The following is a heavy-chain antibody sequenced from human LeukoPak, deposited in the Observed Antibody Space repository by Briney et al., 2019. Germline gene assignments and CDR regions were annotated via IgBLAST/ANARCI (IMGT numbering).Heavy chain of an antibody. CDR1: GYTFSSYS. CDR2: ISVRSNYI. J-gene: IGHJ4*02. D-gene: IGHD3-22*01. CDR3: VRLRRNSDTSGYYYYYDY. Sequence: AGGSLRLSCAASGYTFSSYSINWVRQAPGKGLEWVSSISVRSNYIYYADSVRGRFSISRDDARDSLYLQMNSLRAGDTAVYYCVRLRRNSDTSGYYYYYDYWGQGTLVTVSS. V-gene: IGHV3-21*01.